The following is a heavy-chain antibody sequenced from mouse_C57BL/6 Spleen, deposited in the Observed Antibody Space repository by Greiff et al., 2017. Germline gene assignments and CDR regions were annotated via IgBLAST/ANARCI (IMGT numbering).Heavy chain of an antibody. CDR2: IDPSDSYT. D-gene: IGHD2-3*01. CDR1: GYTFTSYW. Sequence: QVQLQQSGAELVKPGASVKLSCKASGYTFTSYWMQWVKQRPGQGLEWIGEIDPSDSYTNYNQKFKGKATLTVDTSSSTAYMQLSSLSSEDSAVYYCARRGDGYHYSFAYWGQGTLVTVSA. J-gene: IGHJ3*01. CDR3: ARRGDGYHYSFAY. V-gene: IGHV1-50*01.